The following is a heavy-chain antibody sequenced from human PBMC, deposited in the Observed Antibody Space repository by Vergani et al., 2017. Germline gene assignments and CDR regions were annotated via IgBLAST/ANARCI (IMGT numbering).Heavy chain of an antibody. CDR1: GGTFSSYA. D-gene: IGHD1-1*01. CDR3: AREFGAGTTRGDGWFDP. CDR2: IIPIFGTA. V-gene: IGHV1-69*12. Sequence: QVQLVQSGAEVKKAGSSVKVSCKASGGTFSSYAISWVRQAPGQGLEWMGGIIPIFGTANYAQKFQGRVTITADESTSTAYMELSSLRSEDTAVYYCAREFGAGTTRGDGWFDPWGQGTLVTVSS. J-gene: IGHJ5*02.